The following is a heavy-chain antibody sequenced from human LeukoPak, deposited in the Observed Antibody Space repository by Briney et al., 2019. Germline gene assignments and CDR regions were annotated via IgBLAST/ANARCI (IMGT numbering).Heavy chain of an antibody. J-gene: IGHJ5*02. CDR2: IYTSGST. D-gene: IGHD4-17*01. CDR1: GGSISSGSYY. CDR3: ARDLHYGDYDSVNWFDP. V-gene: IGHV4-61*02. Sequence: TSETLSLTCTVSGGSISSGSYYWSWIRQPAGKGLEWIGRIYTSGSTNYNPSLKSRVTISVDTSKNQFSLKLSSVTAADTAVYYCARDLHYGDYDSVNWFDPWGQGTLVTVSS.